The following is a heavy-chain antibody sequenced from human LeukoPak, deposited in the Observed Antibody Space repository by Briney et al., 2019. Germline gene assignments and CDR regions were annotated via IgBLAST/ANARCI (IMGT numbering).Heavy chain of an antibody. Sequence: TGGSLRLSCAASGFTFSRYWMSWVHQAPGKGLEWVANIKQDGSAKYYGDSVEGRFTISRDNAKNSLYPQMNSLRAEDTAVYYCARWGGGFDYWGQGTLVTVSS. D-gene: IGHD3-16*01. V-gene: IGHV3-7*04. CDR3: ARWGGGFDY. CDR1: GFTFSRYW. J-gene: IGHJ4*02. CDR2: IKQDGSAK.